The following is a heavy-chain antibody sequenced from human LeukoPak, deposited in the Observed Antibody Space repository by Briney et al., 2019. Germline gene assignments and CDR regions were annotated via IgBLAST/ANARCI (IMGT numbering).Heavy chain of an antibody. V-gene: IGHV3-21*01. CDR2: ISSSSSYI. CDR3: ARWAVYYYYYMDV. D-gene: IGHD6-19*01. Sequence: KPGGSLRLSCAASGFTFSSYSMNWVRQAPGKGLEWVSSISSSSSYIYYADSVKGRFTISRGNAKNSLYLQMNSLRAEDTAVYYCARWAVYYYYYMDVWGKGTTVTVSS. J-gene: IGHJ6*03. CDR1: GFTFSSYS.